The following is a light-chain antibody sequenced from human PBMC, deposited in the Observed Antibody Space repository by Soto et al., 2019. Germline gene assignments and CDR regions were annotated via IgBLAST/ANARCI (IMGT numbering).Light chain of an antibody. V-gene: IGKV3-15*01. CDR1: QSVSSN. CDR3: RQYNNWPWT. Sequence: EIVMTQSPATLSVSPGERATLSCRASQSVSSNLAWYQQKPGQAPRLLIYGASTKPTGIPARFSGSGSGTEFTLTVSSLLSEDFAVYYCRQYNNWPWTFRQGTKVEI. CDR2: GAS. J-gene: IGKJ1*01.